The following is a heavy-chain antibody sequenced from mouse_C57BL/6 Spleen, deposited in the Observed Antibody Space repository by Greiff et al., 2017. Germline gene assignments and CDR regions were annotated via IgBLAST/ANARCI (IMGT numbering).Heavy chain of an antibody. V-gene: IGHV1-80*01. Sequence: VQLVESGAELVKPGASVKISCKASGYAFSSYWMNWVKQRPGKGLEWIGQIYPGDGDTNYNGKFKGKATLTADKSSSTAYMQLSSLTSEDSAVYFCASRVSPENFDYGGQGTTLTVSS. J-gene: IGHJ2*01. CDR2: IYPGDGDT. CDR3: ASRVSPENFDY. CDR1: GYAFSSYW. D-gene: IGHD3-3*01.